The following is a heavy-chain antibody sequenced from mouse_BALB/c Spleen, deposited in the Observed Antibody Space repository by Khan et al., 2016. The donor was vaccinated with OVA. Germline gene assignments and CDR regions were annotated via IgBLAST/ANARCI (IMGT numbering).Heavy chain of an antibody. CDR1: GYSITNGYF. Sequence: EVQLQESGPGLVKPSQSLSLTCSVTGYSITNGYFWNWIRQFPGNNLEWMGYIRYDGNTNYNPSLKNRISITRDTSKNQFFLNLNSVTPEDTATYYCARGGRSSPAWLTYWGQGTLVTVSA. CDR3: ARGGRSSPAWLTY. D-gene: IGHD6-1*01. V-gene: IGHV3-6*02. CDR2: IRYDGNT. J-gene: IGHJ3*01.